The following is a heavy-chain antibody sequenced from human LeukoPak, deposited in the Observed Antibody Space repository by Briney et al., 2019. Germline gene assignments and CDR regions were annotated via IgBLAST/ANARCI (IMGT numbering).Heavy chain of an antibody. CDR2: IHSVGST. V-gene: IGHV3-53*01. Sequence: HPGGSLRLSCAASGLSVSSHYMSWVRQAPGKGLEWVSVIHSVGSTDYADSVKGRFTISRDNPKNRVDLQVNSLSAEDTGIYYCARDRATKARIGGMDVWGQGTTVIVSS. J-gene: IGHJ6*02. D-gene: IGHD5-24*01. CDR3: ARDRATKARIGGMDV. CDR1: GLSVSSHY.